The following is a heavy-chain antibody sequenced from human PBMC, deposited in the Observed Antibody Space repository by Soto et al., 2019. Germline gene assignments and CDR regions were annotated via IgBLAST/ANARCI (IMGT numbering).Heavy chain of an antibody. CDR3: AKGAASTWGRLCFDS. V-gene: IGHV3-23*01. CDR1: GFTFNTFA. D-gene: IGHD6-13*01. J-gene: IGHJ4*02. Sequence: GGSLRLSCAASGFTFNTFAMSWVRQAPGKGLEWISAISGSGDIIYYADSVKGRFTISRDNSRNTLYLQVNSLRADDKAVYYCAKGAASTWGRLCFDSWGQGTLVTVSS. CDR2: ISGSGDII.